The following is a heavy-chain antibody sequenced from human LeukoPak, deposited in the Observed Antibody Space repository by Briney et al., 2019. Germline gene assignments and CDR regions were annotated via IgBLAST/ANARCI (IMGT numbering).Heavy chain of an antibody. CDR1: GFTFNYFW. CDR2: INNDGTPT. V-gene: IGHV3-74*01. J-gene: IGHJ4*02. Sequence: GGSLRLSCAASGFTFNYFWMHWVRQVPGKGLVCVSGINNDGTPTYYADSVEGIFTIYRDNAKITVYLKMKGLRAEDTTVYYCATGSEYWGQGTLVTVS. CDR3: ATGSEY. D-gene: IGHD1-26*01.